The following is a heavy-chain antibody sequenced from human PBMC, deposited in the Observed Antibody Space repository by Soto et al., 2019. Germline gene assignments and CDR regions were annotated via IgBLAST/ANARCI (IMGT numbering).Heavy chain of an antibody. CDR3: AGGRIRVAGSSAYYGMDV. Sequence: FPVKRACKXSGGKTSNAAISRRRQAHGQGLEWMGGIISVFGIVSYAQNFQGRVTITADESTSTAYMELSSLRSEDTAVYFCAGGRIRVAGSSAYYGMDVWGQGTTVTVSS. CDR2: IISVFGIV. V-gene: IGHV1-69*13. CDR1: GGKTSNAA. D-gene: IGHD6-19*01. J-gene: IGHJ6*01.